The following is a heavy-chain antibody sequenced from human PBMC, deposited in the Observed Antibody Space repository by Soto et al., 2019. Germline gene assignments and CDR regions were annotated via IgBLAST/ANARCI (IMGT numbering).Heavy chain of an antibody. D-gene: IGHD6-13*01. CDR2: IISNSAYI. V-gene: IGHV3-21*01. CDR1: GCTFSSFT. CDR3: TRDASRDSSARGWFDP. Sequence: PGGSLRRSCAASGCTFSSFTMNWVRQAPGKGLEWVSTIISNSAYIYYTDALRGRFTISRDNAKNSLHLQMNSLRAEDTAVYYCTRDASRDSSARGWFDPWGPGTLVTVSS. J-gene: IGHJ5*02.